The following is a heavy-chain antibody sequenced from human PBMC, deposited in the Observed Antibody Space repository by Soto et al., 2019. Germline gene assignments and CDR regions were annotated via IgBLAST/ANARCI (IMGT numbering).Heavy chain of an antibody. D-gene: IGHD1-26*01. CDR3: ARGGQWDFLSDY. J-gene: IGHJ4*02. CDR2: ISAYNGNT. Sequence: ASVKVSCKASGYSFTRYYINWVRQAPGQGLEWMGWISAYNGNTHYEEKLQGRVTLTTDTSTSTAYMELRSLRSDDTAVYFCARGGQWDFLSDYWGQGTLVTRLL. V-gene: IGHV1-18*01. CDR1: GYSFTRYY.